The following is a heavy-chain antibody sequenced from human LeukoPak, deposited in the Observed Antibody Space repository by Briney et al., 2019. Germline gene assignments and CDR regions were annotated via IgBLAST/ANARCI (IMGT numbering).Heavy chain of an antibody. V-gene: IGHV3-48*01. J-gene: IGHJ5*02. CDR3: ARDAGNSGYGCDL. D-gene: IGHD5-12*01. CDR2: IRSSSET. CDR1: GFTFSSYS. Sequence: GGSLRLSCAASGFTFSSYSMNWVRQAPGKGLEWVSHIRSSSETFYADSVKGRFTISRDNARNSLYLQMNNLRGEDTAIYYCARDAGNSGYGCDLWGQGTLVTVSS.